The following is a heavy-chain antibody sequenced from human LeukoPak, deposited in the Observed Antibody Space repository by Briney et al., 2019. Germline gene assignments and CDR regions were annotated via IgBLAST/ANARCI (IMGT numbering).Heavy chain of an antibody. Sequence: PSETLSLTCTVSGGSISGSSYYWGWIRQPPGKGLEWIGSIYYSGSTYYNPSLKSRVTISVDTSKNQFSLKLSSVTAADTAVYYCARPHGTAYVESHWFDPWGQGTLVTVSS. J-gene: IGHJ5*02. CDR3: ARPHGTAYVESHWFDP. V-gene: IGHV4-39*01. CDR1: GGSISGSSYY. D-gene: IGHD2-21*01. CDR2: IYYSGST.